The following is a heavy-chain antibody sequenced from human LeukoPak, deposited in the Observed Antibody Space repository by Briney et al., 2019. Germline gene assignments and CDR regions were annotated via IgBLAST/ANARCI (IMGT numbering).Heavy chain of an antibody. D-gene: IGHD3-22*01. Sequence: GASVKVSCKASGGTFSSYAISWVRQAPGQGLEWMGGIIPIFGTANYAQKFQGRVTITADESTSTAYMELSSLRSEDTAVYYCARSYYYDSSGYYSIDHWGQGTLVTVSS. CDR1: GGTFSSYA. CDR2: IIPIFGTA. J-gene: IGHJ4*02. V-gene: IGHV1-69*13. CDR3: ARSYYYDSSGYYSIDH.